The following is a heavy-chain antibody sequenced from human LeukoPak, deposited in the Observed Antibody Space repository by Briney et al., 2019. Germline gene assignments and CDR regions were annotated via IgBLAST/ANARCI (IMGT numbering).Heavy chain of an antibody. CDR3: AKGRGIVVVEYYFDY. CDR1: GFTFSSYA. CDR2: ISGSGGSP. V-gene: IGHV3-23*01. D-gene: IGHD3-22*01. J-gene: IGHJ4*02. Sequence: PGGSLRLSCAASGFTFSSYAMSWVRQAPGKGLEWVSAISGSGGSPYYADSVKGRFTISRDNSKNTLYLQMNSLRAEDTAVYYCAKGRGIVVVEYYFDYWGQGTLVTVSS.